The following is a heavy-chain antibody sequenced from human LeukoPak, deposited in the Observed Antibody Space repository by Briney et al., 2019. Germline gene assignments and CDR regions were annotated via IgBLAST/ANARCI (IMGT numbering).Heavy chain of an antibody. J-gene: IGHJ3*02. D-gene: IGHD5-24*01. Sequence: PGGSLRLSCAASGFTFSSYAMSWVRQAPGKGLEWVSAISGSGGSTYYANSVKGRFTISRDNSKNTLYLQMNSLRAEDTAVYYCAEDSPWLHHAFDIWGQGTMVTVSS. CDR3: AEDSPWLHHAFDI. CDR2: ISGSGGST. CDR1: GFTFSSYA. V-gene: IGHV3-23*01.